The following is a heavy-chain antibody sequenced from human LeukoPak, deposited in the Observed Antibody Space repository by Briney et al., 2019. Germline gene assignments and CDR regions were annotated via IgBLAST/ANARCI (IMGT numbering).Heavy chain of an antibody. CDR1: GGSISSYY. Sequence: SETLSLTCTVSGGSISSYYWSWIRQPAGRGLEWIGRIYTSGSTNYNPSLKSRVTMSVDTSKNQFSLKLSSVTAADTAVYYCARAGLGYCSSASCRRGYYYYMDVWGKGTTVTVSS. CDR2: IYTSGST. J-gene: IGHJ6*03. V-gene: IGHV4-4*07. D-gene: IGHD2-2*01. CDR3: ARAGLGYCSSASCRRGYYYYMDV.